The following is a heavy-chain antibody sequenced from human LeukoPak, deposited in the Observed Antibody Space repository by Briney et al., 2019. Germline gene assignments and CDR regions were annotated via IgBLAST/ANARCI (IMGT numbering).Heavy chain of an antibody. CDR1: GDFFSIYA. D-gene: IGHD4-11*01. V-gene: IGHV1-69*06. CDR3: ARCHDYRYWLDP. CDR2: VVPIFGTT. J-gene: IGHJ5*02. Sequence: GASVKVSRKASGDFFSIYAITWVRQAPGQGLEWMGKVVPIFGTTTYAQKFQGRVTFTADKSTTTAYMELRSLRSDDTAVYYCARCHDYRYWLDPWGQGTLVTVSS.